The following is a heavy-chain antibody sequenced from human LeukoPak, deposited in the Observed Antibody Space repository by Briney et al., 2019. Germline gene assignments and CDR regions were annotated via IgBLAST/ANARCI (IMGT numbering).Heavy chain of an antibody. J-gene: IGHJ4*02. CDR2: INHSGST. CDR1: GGSFGGYY. V-gene: IGHV4-34*01. Sequence: PSETLSLTCAVYGGSFGGYYWSWIRQPSGKGLEWIGEINHSGSTTYNPSLKSRVTISVDTSKNQFSLKLSSVTAADTAVYYCARRSGRRFDYWGQGTLVTVSS. D-gene: IGHD3-10*01. CDR3: ARRSGRRFDY.